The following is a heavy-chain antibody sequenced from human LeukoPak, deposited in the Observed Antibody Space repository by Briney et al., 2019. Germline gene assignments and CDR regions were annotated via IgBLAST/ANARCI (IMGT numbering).Heavy chain of an antibody. V-gene: IGHV3-23*01. J-gene: IGHJ4*02. Sequence: RSGGSLRLSCAASGFTVSSNYMSWVRQAPGKGLEWVSAISGSGGSTYYADSVKGRFTISRDNSKNTLYLQMNSLRAEDTAVCYCAKDRYSYGRIFDYWGQGTLVTVSS. CDR2: ISGSGGST. D-gene: IGHD5-18*01. CDR1: GFTVSSNY. CDR3: AKDRYSYGRIFDY.